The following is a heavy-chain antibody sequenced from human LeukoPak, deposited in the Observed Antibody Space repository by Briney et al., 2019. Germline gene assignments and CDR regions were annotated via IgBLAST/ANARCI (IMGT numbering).Heavy chain of an antibody. Sequence: SQTLSLTCAVSGASISSGGYSWSWIRQPPGKGLEWIGYIYYSGSTYYNPSLKSRLTMSVDTSKNQFSLRLSSVTAADTAVYYCARDNYPDYRSFSYWGQGTLVTASS. V-gene: IGHV4-30-4*07. J-gene: IGHJ4*02. CDR2: IYYSGST. D-gene: IGHD4-11*01. CDR1: GASISSGGYS. CDR3: ARDNYPDYRSFSY.